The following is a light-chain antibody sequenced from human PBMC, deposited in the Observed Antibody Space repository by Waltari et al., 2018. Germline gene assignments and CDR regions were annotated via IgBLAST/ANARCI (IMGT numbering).Light chain of an antibody. CDR2: DAS. Sequence: VLTQSPATLSLSPGDRATISCRASQSVSKYLAWYQQNPGQAPRLLIFDASNRATGIPARFSGSGSGTEFSLTISSLEPEDFAVYYCQQRGTYLGLTFGGGTKVDIK. V-gene: IGKV3-11*01. CDR3: QQRGTYLGLT. J-gene: IGKJ4*01. CDR1: QSVSKY.